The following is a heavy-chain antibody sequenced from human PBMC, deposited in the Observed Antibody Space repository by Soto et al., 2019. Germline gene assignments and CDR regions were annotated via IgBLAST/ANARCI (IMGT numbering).Heavy chain of an antibody. CDR1: GGTFSSYA. Sequence: QVQLVQSGAEVKKPGSSVKVSCKASGGTFSSYAISWVRQAPGQGLEWMGGIIPIFGTANYAQKFQGRVTITAAESTSTAYMELSSLRSEDTAVYYCARKALIVLVPAATRGYYYYGMDVWGQGTTVTVSS. V-gene: IGHV1-69*12. CDR2: IIPIFGTA. CDR3: ARKALIVLVPAATRGYYYYGMDV. D-gene: IGHD2-2*01. J-gene: IGHJ6*02.